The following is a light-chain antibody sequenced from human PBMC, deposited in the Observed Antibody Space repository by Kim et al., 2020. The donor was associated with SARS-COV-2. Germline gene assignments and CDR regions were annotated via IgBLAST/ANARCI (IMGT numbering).Light chain of an antibody. CDR1: ESIDSRF. J-gene: IGKJ2*01. V-gene: IGKV3-20*01. CDR3: QHYANSRYT. Sequence: EIVLTQSPDTLSLSPGERATLSCRASESIDSRFLAWYQQRPGQAPTFLIYGASNRAPGIPGRFSGSGSGTDFTLTISRLEPEDFAVYHCQHYANSRYTFGQGTKLEI. CDR2: GAS.